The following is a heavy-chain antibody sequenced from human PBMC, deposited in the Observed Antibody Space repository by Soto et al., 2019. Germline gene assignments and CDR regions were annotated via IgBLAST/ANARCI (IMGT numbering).Heavy chain of an antibody. CDR2: IYYSGST. Sequence: QVQLQESGPGLVKPSETLSLTCTVSGGSVSSGSYYWGWIRQPPGKGLEWIGYIYYSGSTNYNPSLKSRVTISVDTSKNQFSLKLSSVTAADTAVYYCARDPDTAMVRGMDVWGQGTTVTVSS. J-gene: IGHJ6*02. CDR3: ARDPDTAMVRGMDV. V-gene: IGHV4-61*01. CDR1: GGSVSSGSYY. D-gene: IGHD5-18*01.